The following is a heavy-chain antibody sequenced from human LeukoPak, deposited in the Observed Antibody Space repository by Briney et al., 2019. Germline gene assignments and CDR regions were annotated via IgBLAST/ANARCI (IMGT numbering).Heavy chain of an antibody. J-gene: IGHJ4*02. D-gene: IGHD3-10*01. CDR3: ARGGWFGELLFDY. CDR2: IWHDGTDK. V-gene: IGHV3-33*01. Sequence: GGSLRLSCAASGFTFSNFAMYWVRQAPGRGLEWVAVIWHDGTDKYYADSVKGRFTISRDNSKNTLYLQVNSLRAEDTALYYCARGGWFGELLFDYWGQGTLVTVSS. CDR1: GFTFSNFA.